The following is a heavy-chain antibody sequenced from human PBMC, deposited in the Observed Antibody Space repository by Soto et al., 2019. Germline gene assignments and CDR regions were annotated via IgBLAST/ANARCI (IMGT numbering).Heavy chain of an antibody. CDR3: ARVPFFKGSGKSYYYYYYGMDV. CDR1: GYTFTSYG. D-gene: IGHD3-10*01. Sequence: GASVKVSCKASGYTFTSYGISWVRQAPGQGLEWMGWISAYNGNTNYAQKLQGRVTMTTDTSTSTAYMELRSLRSDDTAVYYCARVPFFKGSGKSYYYYYYGMDVWGQGTTVTVSS. V-gene: IGHV1-18*04. J-gene: IGHJ6*02. CDR2: ISAYNGNT.